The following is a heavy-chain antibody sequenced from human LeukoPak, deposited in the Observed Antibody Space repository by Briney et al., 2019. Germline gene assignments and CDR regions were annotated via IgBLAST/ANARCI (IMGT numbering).Heavy chain of an antibody. D-gene: IGHD3-10*01. CDR2: ISGDGART. CDR3: AKEFTYYYGSAHYVLDY. Sequence: AGGSLRLSCAASGFSFNNYVMSWVRQAPGKGLEWVSAISGDGARTYYADSVKGRFTISRDNSKNTLDLQMNSLRAEDTAVYYCAKEFTYYYGSAHYVLDYWGQGTLVTVSS. J-gene: IGHJ4*02. CDR1: GFSFNNYV. V-gene: IGHV3-23*01.